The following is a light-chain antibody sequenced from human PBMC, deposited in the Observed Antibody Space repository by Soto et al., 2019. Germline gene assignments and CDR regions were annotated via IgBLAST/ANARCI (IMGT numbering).Light chain of an antibody. CDR1: SSDVGGYNY. CDR2: EVS. V-gene: IGLV2-14*01. CDR3: SSYTSSSTVGV. J-gene: IGLJ2*01. Sequence: QSALTQPASVSGSPGQSITISCTGTSSDVGGYNYVSWYQQHPGKAPKLMIYEVSNRPSGVSNRFSGSKSGNTASLTISGLQAEDEADYYCSSYTSSSTVGVFGGGTKLTV.